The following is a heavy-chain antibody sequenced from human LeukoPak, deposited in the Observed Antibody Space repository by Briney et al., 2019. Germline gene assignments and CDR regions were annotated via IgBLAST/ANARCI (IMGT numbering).Heavy chain of an antibody. CDR2: IRYDGSNK. J-gene: IGHJ4*02. CDR1: GFTFSSYG. CDR3: AKDMRVLLWFGELSIDY. D-gene: IGHD3-10*01. Sequence: GGSLRLSCAASGFTFSSYGMHWVRQAPGKGLEWVAFIRYDGSNKYYADSVKGRFTISRDNSKNTLYLQMNSLRAEDTAVYYCAKDMRVLLWFGELSIDYWGQGTLVTVSS. V-gene: IGHV3-30*02.